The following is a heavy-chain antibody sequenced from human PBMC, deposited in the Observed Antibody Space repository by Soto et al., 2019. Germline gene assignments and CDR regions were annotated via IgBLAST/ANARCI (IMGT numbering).Heavy chain of an antibody. CDR1: GFSLSTSGMC. J-gene: IGHJ5*02. CDR2: IDWDNDK. D-gene: IGHD6-13*01. V-gene: IGHV2-70*11. Sequence: SGPTLVNHTQTLTLTCTFSGFSLSTSGMCVSWIRQPPGKALEWLARIDWDNDKYYSTSLKTRLTISKDTSKNQVVLTMTNMDPVDTATYYCAGIGDSSSWYGPTNPWGQGTLVT. CDR3: AGIGDSSSWYGPTNP.